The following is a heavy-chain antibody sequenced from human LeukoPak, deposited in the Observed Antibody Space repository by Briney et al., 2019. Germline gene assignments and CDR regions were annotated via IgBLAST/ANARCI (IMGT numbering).Heavy chain of an antibody. V-gene: IGHV3-23*01. J-gene: IGHJ4*02. CDR1: GFTFSSYA. D-gene: IGHD5-18*01. CDR2: ISGSGGST. CDR3: ATHDSYGYPFDY. Sequence: GGSLRLSCAASGFTFSSYAMSWVRQAPGKGLEWVSAISGSGGSTDYADSVRGRFAISRDNSKNTLYLQMNSLRAEDTAVYYCATHDSYGYPFDYWGQGTLVTVSS.